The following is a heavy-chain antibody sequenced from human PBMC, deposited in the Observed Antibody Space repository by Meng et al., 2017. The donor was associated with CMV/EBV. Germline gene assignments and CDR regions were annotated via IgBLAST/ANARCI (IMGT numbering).Heavy chain of an antibody. V-gene: IGHV4-30-4*08. D-gene: IGHD1-14*01. Sequence: QVHVQESGPGLVKPSQTLSLTCTVSGGSISSGDYYWSWIRQPPEKGLEWIGYIYYSGSTYYNPSLKSRVTISVDTSKNQFSLKLSSVTAADTAVYYCARVMGPNRTPYYFDYWGQGTLVTVSS. CDR2: IYYSGST. CDR1: GGSISSGDYY. CDR3: ARVMGPNRTPYYFDY. J-gene: IGHJ4*02.